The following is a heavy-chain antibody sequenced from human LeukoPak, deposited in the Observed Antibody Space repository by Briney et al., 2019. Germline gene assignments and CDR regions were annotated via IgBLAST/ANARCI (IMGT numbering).Heavy chain of an antibody. CDR2: ISGSGGST. J-gene: IGHJ4*02. CDR1: GFTFSSYA. D-gene: IGHD3-22*01. CDR3: AKDRIVVSYYFDY. Sequence: GGSLRLSCAASGFTFSSYAMSCVRQAPGKGLEWVSAISGSGGSTYYADSVKGRFTISRDNSKNTLYLQMNSLRAEDTAVYYCAKDRIVVSYYFDYWGQGTLVTVSS. V-gene: IGHV3-23*01.